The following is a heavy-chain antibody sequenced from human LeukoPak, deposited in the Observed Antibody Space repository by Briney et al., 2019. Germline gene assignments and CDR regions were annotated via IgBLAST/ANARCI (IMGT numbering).Heavy chain of an antibody. V-gene: IGHV1-69*13. D-gene: IGHD6-19*01. CDR3: ASHQAVAGPPTYNWFDP. Sequence: SVKVSCKASGGTFSSYVISWVRQAPGQGLEWMGGIIPIFGTANYAQKFQGRVTITADESTSTAYMELSSLRSEDTAVYYCASHQAVAGPPTYNWFDPWGQGTLVTVSS. CDR2: IIPIFGTA. CDR1: GGTFSSYV. J-gene: IGHJ5*02.